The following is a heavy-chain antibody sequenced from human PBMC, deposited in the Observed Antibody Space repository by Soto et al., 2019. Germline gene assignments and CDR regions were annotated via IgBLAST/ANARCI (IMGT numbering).Heavy chain of an antibody. CDR3: AVTYYFDRSDSRTDPFDI. CDR2: INPNSGGT. V-gene: IGHV1-2*04. Sequence: ASVKVSCKASGYSFSVYPIHWVGQAPGQGLEWMGCINPNSGGTEYAKKFQGWVTMTRDTSISTAYMELSRLKSDDTAVYYCAVTYYFDRSDSRTDPFDIWGLGTMVTVSS. CDR1: GYSFSVYP. D-gene: IGHD3-22*01. J-gene: IGHJ3*02.